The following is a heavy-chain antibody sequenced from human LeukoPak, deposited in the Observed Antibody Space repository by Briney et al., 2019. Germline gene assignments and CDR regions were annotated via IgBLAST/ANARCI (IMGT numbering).Heavy chain of an antibody. Sequence: SETLSLTCTVSGGSISSNSYYWGWIRQPPGKGLEWIGSIYYSGSTYYNPSLKSRVTISIDTSKNQFSLKLSSVTAADTAVYYCARGGSYYFWGQGTLVTVSS. CDR1: GGSISSNSYY. CDR2: IYYSGST. CDR3: ARGGSYYF. V-gene: IGHV4-39*01. D-gene: IGHD3-10*01. J-gene: IGHJ4*02.